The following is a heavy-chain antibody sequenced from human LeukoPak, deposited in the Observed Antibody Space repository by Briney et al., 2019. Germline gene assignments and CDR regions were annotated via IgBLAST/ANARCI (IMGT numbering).Heavy chain of an antibody. Sequence: GGSLRLSCAASGFTFNTYTMNWVRQAPGKGLEWVSYISGSSGIIDYADSVRGRFTISRDNAKNSLYLQMNSLRAEDTAVYYCARGGRIAVAGSDYWGQGTLVTVSS. CDR1: GFTFNTYT. CDR3: ARGGRIAVAGSDY. D-gene: IGHD6-19*01. V-gene: IGHV3-48*01. J-gene: IGHJ4*02. CDR2: ISGSSGII.